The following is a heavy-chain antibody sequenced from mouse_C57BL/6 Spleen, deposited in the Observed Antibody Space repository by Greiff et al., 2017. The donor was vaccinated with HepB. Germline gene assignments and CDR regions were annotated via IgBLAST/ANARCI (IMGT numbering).Heavy chain of an antibody. CDR2: IDPSDSYT. J-gene: IGHJ4*01. Sequence: QVQLQQPGAELVMPGASVKLSCKASGYTFTSYWMHWVKQRPGQGLEWIGEIDPSDSYTNYNQKFKGKSTLTVDKSSSTAYMQLSSLTSEDSAVYYCARGSSGYGAMDYWGQGTSVTVSS. D-gene: IGHD3-2*02. CDR3: ARGSSGYGAMDY. V-gene: IGHV1-69*01. CDR1: GYTFTSYW.